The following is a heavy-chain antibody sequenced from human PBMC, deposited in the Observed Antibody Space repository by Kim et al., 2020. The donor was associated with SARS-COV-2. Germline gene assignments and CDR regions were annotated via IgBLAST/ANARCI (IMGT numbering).Heavy chain of an antibody. Sequence: ASVKVSCKASGYTFTSYGISWVRQAPGQGLEWMGWISAYNVNTNYAQKLQGRVTMTTDTSTSTAYMELRGLRSDDTAVYYCARYCSGGSCSFVDAFDIWGQGTMVTVSS. CDR2: ISAYNVNT. V-gene: IGHV1-18*01. J-gene: IGHJ3*02. CDR3: ARYCSGGSCSFVDAFDI. CDR1: GYTFTSYG. D-gene: IGHD2-15*01.